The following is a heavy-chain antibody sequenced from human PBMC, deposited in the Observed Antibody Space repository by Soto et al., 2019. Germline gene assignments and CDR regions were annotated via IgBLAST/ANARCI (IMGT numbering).Heavy chain of an antibody. CDR2: ISSGGEYI. CDR3: ATDPNSSGFGGFFDY. J-gene: IGHJ4*02. CDR1: GFTFSSYT. D-gene: IGHD5-12*01. Sequence: EVQVVQSGGGLGKPGGSLRLSCAASGFTFSSYTLAWVRQAPGKGLEWVSAISSGGEYIYYAESFKGRIAISRDNARNSLSLQMNSLRAEDTAVYFCATDPNSSGFGGFFDYWGQGTLVTVSS. V-gene: IGHV3-21*02.